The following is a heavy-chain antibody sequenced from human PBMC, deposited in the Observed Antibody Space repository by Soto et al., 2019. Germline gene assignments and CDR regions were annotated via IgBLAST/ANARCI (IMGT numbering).Heavy chain of an antibody. V-gene: IGHV1-18*04. CDR1: GYTFTDYG. Sequence: QVQLVESGAEVKKPGASVKVSCKASGYTFTDYGISWVRQAPGQGLEWMGWISGYNGNTKYAQKFQDRVTMNTDTPTNTAYMELRSLRSDDTAVYYCARDREYYYDSSGNYYYHYGLDVWGQGTTVTVS. CDR2: ISGYNGNT. CDR3: ARDREYYYDSSGNYYYHYGLDV. J-gene: IGHJ6*02. D-gene: IGHD3-22*01.